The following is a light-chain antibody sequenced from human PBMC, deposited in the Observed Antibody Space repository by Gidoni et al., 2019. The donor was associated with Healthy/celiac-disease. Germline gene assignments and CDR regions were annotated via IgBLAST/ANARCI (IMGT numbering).Light chain of an antibody. J-gene: IGKJ2*01. CDR2: AAS. V-gene: IGKV1-39*01. CDR1: PSISSY. CDR3: QQSYSTPGYT. Sequence: DIQMAQSPSSLSASVGDRVTITCRASPSISSYLNWYQQKPGKAPKLLIYAASSLQSGVPSRFSGSGSVTDFTLTISSLQPEDFATYYCQQSYSTPGYTFXQXTKLEIK.